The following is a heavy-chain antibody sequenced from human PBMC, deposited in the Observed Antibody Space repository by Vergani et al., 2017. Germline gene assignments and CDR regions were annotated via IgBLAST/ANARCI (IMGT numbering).Heavy chain of an antibody. CDR1: GYTFTSYY. D-gene: IGHD2-2*02. CDR2: INPSGGST. CDR3: ARGCGSTSCYRRGEDWFDP. Sequence: QVQLVQSGAEVKKPGASVKVSCQASGYTFTSYYIPWVRQAPGQGLEWMGVINPSGGSTNYAPKFQGRVTMTRDTSTGTVFMELSSLRSEDTAVYYCARGCGSTSCYRRGEDWFDPWGQGTLFTVSS. V-gene: IGHV1-46*01. J-gene: IGHJ5*02.